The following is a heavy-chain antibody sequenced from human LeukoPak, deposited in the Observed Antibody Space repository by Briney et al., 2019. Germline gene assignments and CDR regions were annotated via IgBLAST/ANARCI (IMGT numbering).Heavy chain of an antibody. CDR3: ARGGGGRTITETYDY. CDR2: ISYDGSNK. CDR1: GFTFSSYA. D-gene: IGHD2-15*01. Sequence: GRSLRLSCAASGFTFSSYAMHWVRQAPGKGLEWVAVISYDGSNKYYADSVKGRFTISRDNSKNTLYLQMNSLRAEDTAVYYCARGGGGRTITETYDYWGQGTLVTVSS. J-gene: IGHJ4*02. V-gene: IGHV3-30-3*01.